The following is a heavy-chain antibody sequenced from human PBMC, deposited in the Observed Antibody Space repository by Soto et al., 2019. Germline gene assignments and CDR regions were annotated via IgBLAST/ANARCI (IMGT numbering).Heavy chain of an antibody. CDR1: GDSVSSTSTA. Sequence: SQTLSLSCAISGDSVSSTSTAWSWIRQSPSRGLEWLGRTYYRSNWYTDYAVSVKSRITISPDTSKNQFSLQLNSVTPEDTAVYYCARGSYYSGWVWGQGTLVTVSS. CDR2: TYYRSNWYT. CDR3: ARGSYYSGWV. V-gene: IGHV6-1*01. D-gene: IGHD6-19*01. J-gene: IGHJ4*02.